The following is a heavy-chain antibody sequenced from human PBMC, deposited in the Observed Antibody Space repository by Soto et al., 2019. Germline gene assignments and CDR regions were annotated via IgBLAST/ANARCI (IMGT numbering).Heavy chain of an antibody. Sequence: QLQLQESGPGLVKPSETLSLTCTVSGGSISSSSYYWGWIRQPPGKGLEWIGSIYYSGSTYYNPSLKRRVTISVDTSKNQFSLKLSSVTAADTAVYYCARIVVVPAAIDYYYYYYMDVWGKGTTVTVSS. D-gene: IGHD2-2*02. CDR2: IYYSGST. J-gene: IGHJ6*03. V-gene: IGHV4-39*01. CDR3: ARIVVVPAAIDYYYYYYMDV. CDR1: GGSISSSSYY.